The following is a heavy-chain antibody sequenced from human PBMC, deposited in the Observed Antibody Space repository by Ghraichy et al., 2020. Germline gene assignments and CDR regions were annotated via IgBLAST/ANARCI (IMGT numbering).Heavy chain of an antibody. Sequence: SETLSLTCTVSGGSISTTSYYWGWIRQSPGKGLEWIGSIYYRGSAYYYPSLKSRVTFFVDTSKNHFSLRLSSVTAADKAVYYCARHSKYFDNSGSYLNYFDPWGQGTLVTVSS. CDR3: ARHSKYFDNSGSYLNYFDP. CDR1: GGSISTTSYY. V-gene: IGHV4-39*01. D-gene: IGHD3-22*01. J-gene: IGHJ5*02. CDR2: IYYRGSA.